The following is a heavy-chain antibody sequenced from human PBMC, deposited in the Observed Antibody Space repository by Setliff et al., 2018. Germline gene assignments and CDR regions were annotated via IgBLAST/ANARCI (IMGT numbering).Heavy chain of an antibody. J-gene: IGHJ4*02. D-gene: IGHD4-4*01. Sequence: ASVKVSCKAAGYIFNDFYIHWVRQAPGQGLEWMGWISPKSGGTNYGQKFQGRVTMTRDTSISTVYMELSRLRSDDTAVYYCARGGTTLTSYDYWGQGTLVTVSS. CDR3: ARGGTTLTSYDY. CDR2: ISPKSGGT. V-gene: IGHV1-2*02. CDR1: GYIFNDFY.